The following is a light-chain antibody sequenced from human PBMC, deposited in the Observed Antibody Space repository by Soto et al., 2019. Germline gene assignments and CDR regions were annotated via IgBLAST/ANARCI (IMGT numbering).Light chain of an antibody. Sequence: EIVMTQSPATLSVSPGERVTLSCRASQSVSNSYLAWYQQKPGQPPRLLIYDASSRATGIPDRFSGSGSGTDFTLTISRLEPEDFAVYYCQQYGRSPGLFTFGPGTKVDIK. V-gene: IGKV3-20*01. J-gene: IGKJ3*01. CDR1: QSVSNSY. CDR3: QQYGRSPGLFT. CDR2: DAS.